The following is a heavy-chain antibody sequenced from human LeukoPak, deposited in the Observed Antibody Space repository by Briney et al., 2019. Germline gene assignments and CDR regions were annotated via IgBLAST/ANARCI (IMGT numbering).Heavy chain of an antibody. J-gene: IGHJ1*01. CDR3: ARVQYAAGTYFQH. D-gene: IGHD6-13*01. Sequence: SETLSLTCTVSGYSISSDYYWGWIRQPPGKGLEWIGSIYHSGSTYYNPSLKSRVTISVDTSKNQFSLKLSSVTAADTAVYYCARVQYAAGTYFQHWGQGTLVTVSS. V-gene: IGHV4-38-2*02. CDR2: IYHSGST. CDR1: GYSISSDYY.